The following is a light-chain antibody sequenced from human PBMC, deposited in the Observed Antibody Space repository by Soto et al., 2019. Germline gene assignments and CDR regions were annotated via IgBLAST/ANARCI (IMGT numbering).Light chain of an antibody. J-gene: IGLJ1*01. CDR1: SSDVGSYNF. V-gene: IGLV2-11*01. CDR2: DVS. Sequence: QSVLTQPASVSGSPGQSITISCTGTSSDVGSYNFVSWYQQHPGKAPKLMIYDVSKRPSGVPDRFSGSKSANTASLTISGLQAEDEADYYCCSYAGSYTWVFGTGTKLTVL. CDR3: CSYAGSYTWV.